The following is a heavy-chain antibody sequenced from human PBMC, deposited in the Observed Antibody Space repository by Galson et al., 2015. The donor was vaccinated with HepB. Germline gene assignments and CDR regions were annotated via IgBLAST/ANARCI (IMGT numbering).Heavy chain of an antibody. V-gene: IGHV3-48*04. Sequence: SLRLSCAASGFAFSSYSMNWVRQAPGKGLECVSYIDSTSNIINYADSVKGRFTISRDNAKNSLYLQMNSLRAEDSALYYCARDWSHSFVDWGQGALVTVSS. CDR2: IDSTSNII. J-gene: IGHJ4*02. CDR3: ARDWSHSFVD. D-gene: IGHD1-1*01. CDR1: GFAFSSYS.